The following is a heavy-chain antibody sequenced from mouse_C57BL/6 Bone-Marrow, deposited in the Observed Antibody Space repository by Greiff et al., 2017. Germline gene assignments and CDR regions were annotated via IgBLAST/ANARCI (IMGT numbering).Heavy chain of an antibody. Sequence: VQLQQSGAELAKPGASVKLSCKASGYTFTSYWMHWVKQRPGQGLEWIGYINPSSGYTKYNQKFKDKATLTADKSSITAYMQLSSLTYEDSAVYYCAGHLAWFAYWGQGTLVTVSA. CDR1: GYTFTSYW. CDR3: AGHLAWFAY. CDR2: INPSSGYT. V-gene: IGHV1-7*01. J-gene: IGHJ3*01.